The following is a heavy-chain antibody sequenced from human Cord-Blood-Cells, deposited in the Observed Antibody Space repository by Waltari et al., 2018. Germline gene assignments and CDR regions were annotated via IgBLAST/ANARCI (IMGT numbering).Heavy chain of an antibody. CDR3: AGSHYSNYYFDY. Sequence: QVQLQQWGAGLLKPSETLSLTCAVYGGSFGGYYWSWIRQPPGKGLEWIGEINHSGSTNYNPSLNGRVTISVDTSKNQFSLKLSSVTAADTAVYYCAGSHYSNYYFDYWGQGTLVTVSS. V-gene: IGHV4-34*01. J-gene: IGHJ4*02. D-gene: IGHD4-4*01. CDR1: GGSFGGYY. CDR2: INHSGST.